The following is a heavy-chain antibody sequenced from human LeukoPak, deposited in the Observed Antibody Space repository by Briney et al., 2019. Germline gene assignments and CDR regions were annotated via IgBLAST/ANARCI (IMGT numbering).Heavy chain of an antibody. J-gene: IGHJ3*02. CDR1: GYTFTDYA. CDR2: INAGNGNT. CDR3: ARISITMVRGVKDAFDI. V-gene: IGHV1-3*01. Sequence: ASVKVSCKASGYTFTDYAIHWVRQAPGQRLEWMGWINAGNGNTKYSQKFQGRVTITRDTSASTAYMELSSLRSEDTAVYYCARISITMVRGVKDAFDIWGQGTMVTVSS. D-gene: IGHD3-10*01.